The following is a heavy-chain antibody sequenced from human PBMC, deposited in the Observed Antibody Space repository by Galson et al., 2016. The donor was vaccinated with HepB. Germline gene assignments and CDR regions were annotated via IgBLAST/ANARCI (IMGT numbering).Heavy chain of an antibody. D-gene: IGHD2-2*01. J-gene: IGHJ5*02. CDR3: AKEDVRSPNQLLPTNTNWFDP. CDR2: ISGRGAYR. CDR1: GLTFTSYA. Sequence: SLRLSCAASGLTFTSYAMSWVRQAPGKGLEWVSTISGRGAYRHYAISVKGRFTISRDNSKNTLYLQMSSLRADDTAVYYCAKEDVRSPNQLLPTNTNWFDPWGQGTLVTVSS. V-gene: IGHV3-23*01.